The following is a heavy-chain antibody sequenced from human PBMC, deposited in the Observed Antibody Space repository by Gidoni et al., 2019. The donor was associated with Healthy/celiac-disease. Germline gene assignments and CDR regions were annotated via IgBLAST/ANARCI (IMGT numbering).Heavy chain of an antibody. Sequence: EVQLSESGGGLVQSGGSLSLSCAASGSTFGSYAVSWVRQAPGKGLEWVSAISGSGGSTYYADSVKGRFTISRDNSKNTLYLQMNSLRAEDTAVYYCATHILTGYYTFDYWGQGTLVTVSS. J-gene: IGHJ4*02. CDR3: ATHILTGYYTFDY. V-gene: IGHV3-23*01. CDR1: GSTFGSYA. CDR2: ISGSGGST. D-gene: IGHD3-9*01.